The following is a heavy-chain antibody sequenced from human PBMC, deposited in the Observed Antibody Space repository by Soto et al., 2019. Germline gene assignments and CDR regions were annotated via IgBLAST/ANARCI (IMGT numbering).Heavy chain of an antibody. CDR3: ARDNEDYDFWSGYYSVCWFDP. Sequence: ASVKVSCKASGYTFTGYYMHWVRQAPGQGLEWMGIINPSGGSTSYAQKFQGRVTMTRDTSTSTVYMELSSLRSEDTVVYYCARDNEDYDFWSGYYSVCWFDPWGQGALVTVSS. J-gene: IGHJ5*02. V-gene: IGHV1-46*01. CDR2: INPSGGST. D-gene: IGHD3-3*01. CDR1: GYTFTGYY.